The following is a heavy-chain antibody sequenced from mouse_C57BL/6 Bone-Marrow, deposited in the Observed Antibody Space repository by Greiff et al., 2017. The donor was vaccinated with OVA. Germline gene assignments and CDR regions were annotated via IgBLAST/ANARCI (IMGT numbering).Heavy chain of an antibody. CDR3: ARVLSNDYAMDY. V-gene: IGHV1-81*01. D-gene: IGHD2-5*01. J-gene: IGHJ4*01. CDR1: GYTFTSYG. Sequence: QVQLQQSGAELARPGASVKLSCKASGYTFTSYGIRWVKQRTGQGLEWIGEIYPRSGNPYYNEKFKGKATLPADKSSSTAYMELRSLTSEDSAVYFCARVLSNDYAMDYWGQGTSVTVSS. CDR2: IYPRSGNP.